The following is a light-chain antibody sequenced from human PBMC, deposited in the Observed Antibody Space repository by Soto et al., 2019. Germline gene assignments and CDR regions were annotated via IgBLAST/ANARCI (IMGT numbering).Light chain of an antibody. Sequence: DIQMTQSPSSLSASVGDRVTITCRASQGISNYLAWYQQQPGKVPKLLIYVAFTLQSGVPSRFSGGGSGTDFTLTISSLQPEGVATYYCQKYNSAPWTFGQGTKVEIK. CDR1: QGISNY. CDR3: QKYNSAPWT. V-gene: IGKV1-27*01. J-gene: IGKJ1*01. CDR2: VAF.